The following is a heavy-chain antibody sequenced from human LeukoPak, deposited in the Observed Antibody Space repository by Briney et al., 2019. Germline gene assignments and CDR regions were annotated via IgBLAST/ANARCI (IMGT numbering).Heavy chain of an antibody. J-gene: IGHJ3*02. V-gene: IGHV4-4*07. CDR2: IYTSGST. D-gene: IGHD1-26*01. CDR3: ARDSGGSFPLDAFDI. CDR1: GGSISCYY. Sequence: SETLSLTCTVSGGSISCYYWSWIRQPAGKGLEWIGRIYTSGSTNYNPSLKSRVTMSVDTSKNQFSLKLSSVTAADTAVYYCARDSGGSFPLDAFDIWGQGTMVTVSS.